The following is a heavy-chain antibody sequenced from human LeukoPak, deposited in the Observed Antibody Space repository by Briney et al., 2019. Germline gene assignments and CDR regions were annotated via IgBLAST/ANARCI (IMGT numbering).Heavy chain of an antibody. D-gene: IGHD3-22*01. CDR3: ARELNYFDSSGYPGPSYFDY. CDR2: INSSENT. V-gene: IGHV4-59*11. CDR1: GDANSRHY. J-gene: IGHJ4*02. Sequence: PSETLYLTCSVSGDANSRHYWTWLRQPPGKGLEWIGYINSSENTNYNPTHRNRVSMSVDTSKSQFSLNLRSVTVADTAVYYCARELNYFDSSGYPGPSYFDYWGPGALVTVSS.